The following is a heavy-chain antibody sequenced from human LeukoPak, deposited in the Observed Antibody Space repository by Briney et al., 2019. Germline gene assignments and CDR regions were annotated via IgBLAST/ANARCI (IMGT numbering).Heavy chain of an antibody. J-gene: IGHJ4*02. CDR2: IIPIRGIA. Sequence: ASVKVSCKTSGGTFISYTISWVRQAPGQGLEWMGRIIPIRGIANYAQKFQGRVTITADKSTRTAYMELRSLGAEDTSVYEWARTYYYDSSGYTPDYWGQGKLVTVSS. D-gene: IGHD3-22*01. CDR3: ARTYYYDSSGYTPDY. V-gene: IGHV1-69*02. CDR1: GGTFISYT.